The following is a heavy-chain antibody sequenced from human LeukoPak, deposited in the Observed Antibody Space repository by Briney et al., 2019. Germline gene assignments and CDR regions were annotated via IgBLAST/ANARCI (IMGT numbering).Heavy chain of an antibody. D-gene: IGHD3-10*01. J-gene: IGHJ6*02. CDR3: AKAFWFGLSMDV. Sequence: ASVKVSCKASGYTFTRYYMHWVRQAPGQGLEWMGIINPSGGSTSYAQKFQGRVTMTRDTSTSTVYMELSSLRSEDTAVYYCAKAFWFGLSMDVWGQGTTVTVSS. V-gene: IGHV1-46*01. CDR2: INPSGGST. CDR1: GYTFTRYY.